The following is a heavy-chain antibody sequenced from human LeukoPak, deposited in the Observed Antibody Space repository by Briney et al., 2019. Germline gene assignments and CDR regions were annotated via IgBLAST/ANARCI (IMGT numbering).Heavy chain of an antibody. V-gene: IGHV3-73*01. CDR3: TRHLYDY. CDR1: GFSFSGSA. J-gene: IGHJ4*02. Sequence: PGGSLRLSCAASGFSFSGSAIHWVRQASGRGLEWVGRIRSKSKSYATAYAESVTGRFTISRDDSKNTAYPQMNSLKTDDSAVYYCTRHLYDYWGQGTLVTVSS. CDR2: IRSKSKSYAT.